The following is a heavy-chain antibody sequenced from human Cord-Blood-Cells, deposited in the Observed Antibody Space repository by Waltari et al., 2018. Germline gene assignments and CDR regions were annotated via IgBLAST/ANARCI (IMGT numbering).Heavy chain of an antibody. CDR2: IRSKAYGGTT. V-gene: IGHV3-49*05. D-gene: IGHD3-22*01. CDR1: GFTLGDYA. CDR3: TIQPDYYDSSGYFDY. Sequence: EVQLVESGGVLVKPGRSLRLSCTASGFTLGDYAMSWFRQAPGKGLEWVGFIRSKAYGGTTEYAASVKGRFTISRDDSKSIAYLQMNSLKTEDTAVYYCTIQPDYYDSSGYFDYWGQGTLVTVSS. J-gene: IGHJ4*02.